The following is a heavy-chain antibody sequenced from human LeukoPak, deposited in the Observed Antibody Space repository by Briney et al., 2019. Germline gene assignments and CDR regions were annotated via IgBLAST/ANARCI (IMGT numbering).Heavy chain of an antibody. CDR1: GGTFSSYA. CDR2: IIPIFGTA. V-gene: IGHV1-69*05. CDR3: AREVTPFDAFDI. D-gene: IGHD2-21*02. Sequence: SVKVSCKASGGTFSSYAISWVRQAPGQGLEWMGRIIPIFGTANYAQKFQGRVTITTDESTSTAYMELSSLRSEDTAVYYCAREVTPFDAFDIWGQGTMVTASS. J-gene: IGHJ3*02.